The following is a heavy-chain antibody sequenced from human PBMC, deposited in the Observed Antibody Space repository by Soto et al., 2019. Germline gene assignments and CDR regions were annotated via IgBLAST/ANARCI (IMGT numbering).Heavy chain of an antibody. V-gene: IGHV4-59*01. D-gene: IGHD3-10*01. CDR1: GGSISSYY. J-gene: IGHJ5*02. Sequence: SETLSLTCTVSGGSISSYYWSWIRQPPGKGLEWIGNIYYSGSTNYNPSLKSRVTISVDTSKNQFSLKLSSVTAADTAVYYCARDSPYGSGSYYNWFDPWGQGTLVTVSS. CDR2: IYYSGST. CDR3: ARDSPYGSGSYYNWFDP.